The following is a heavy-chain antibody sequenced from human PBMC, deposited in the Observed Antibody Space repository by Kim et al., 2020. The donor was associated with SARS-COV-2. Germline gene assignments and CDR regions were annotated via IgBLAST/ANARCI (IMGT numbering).Heavy chain of an antibody. Sequence: VRGRFTISRDNAKNSLYLQMNRLRAEDTAVYYCANPYYDVWSGSSYGMDVWGQGTTVTVSS. V-gene: IGHV3-30*02. CDR3: ANPYYDVWSGSSYGMDV. D-gene: IGHD3-3*01. J-gene: IGHJ6*02.